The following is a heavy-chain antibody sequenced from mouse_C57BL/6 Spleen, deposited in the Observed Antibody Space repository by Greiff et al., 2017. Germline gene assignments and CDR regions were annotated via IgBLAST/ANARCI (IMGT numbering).Heavy chain of an antibody. D-gene: IGHD2-1*01. CDR2: IRNKANGYTT. V-gene: IGHV7-3*01. CDR1: GFTFTDYD. CDR3: ARYRGNYRCFDV. J-gene: IGHJ1*03. Sequence: EVKLMESGGGLVQPGGSLSLSCAASGFTFTDYDMSWVRQPPGKALEWVGFIRNKANGYTTEYSASVRCRFTISMDNSQSILYLQMNALRAENSATYSCARYRGNYRCFDVWGTGTTVTVSS.